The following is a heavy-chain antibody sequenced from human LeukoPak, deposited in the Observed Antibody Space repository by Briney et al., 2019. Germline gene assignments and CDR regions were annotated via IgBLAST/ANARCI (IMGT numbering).Heavy chain of an antibody. J-gene: IGHJ4*02. D-gene: IGHD2-21*02. CDR1: GYSFTSYW. V-gene: IGHV5-51*01. CDR3: ARGSVYCGGDCYPYYFDY. CDR2: IYPGDSDT. Sequence: GESLKISCKGSGYSFTSYWIGWVRQMPGKGLEWMGIIYPGDSDTRYSPSFQGQVTISADKSISTAYLQWSSLKASDTAMYYCARGSVYCGGDCYPYYFDYWGQGTLVTVSS.